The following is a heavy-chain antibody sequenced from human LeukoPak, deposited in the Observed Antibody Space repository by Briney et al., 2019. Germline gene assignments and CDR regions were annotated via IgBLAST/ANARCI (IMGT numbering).Heavy chain of an antibody. CDR2: ISYDGSNK. V-gene: IGHV3-30-3*01. CDR1: GFTFSSYA. D-gene: IGHD3-16*01. J-gene: IGHJ4*02. Sequence: GGSLRLSCAASGFTFSSYAMHWVRQAPGKGLEWVAVISYDGSNKYYADSVKGRFTISRDNSKNTLYLQMNSLRAEDTAVYYCASLDHREGEALRYWGQGTQVTVSS. CDR3: ASLDHREGEALRY.